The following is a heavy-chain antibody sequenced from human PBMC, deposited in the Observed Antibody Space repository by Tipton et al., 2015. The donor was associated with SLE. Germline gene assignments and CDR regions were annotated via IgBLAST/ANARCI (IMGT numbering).Heavy chain of an antibody. CDR1: GASIDVYY. J-gene: IGHJ3*01. Sequence: TLSLTCSVSGASIDVYYWSWIRQAPGKGLEWIGYISYSGKTNYNPSLKSRVTMSLDPSKNQFSLKVISVTAADTAVYYCARDSKDYDALDAWGQGTMVTVSS. V-gene: IGHV4-59*01. CDR2: ISYSGKT. CDR3: ARDSKDYDALDA. D-gene: IGHD4-11*01.